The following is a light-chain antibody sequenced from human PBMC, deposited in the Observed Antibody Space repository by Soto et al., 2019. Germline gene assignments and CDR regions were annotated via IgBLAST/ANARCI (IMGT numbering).Light chain of an antibody. Sequence: EIVMTQSPATMSVSPGERATLSCRASQSVSNYVAWYQQKPGQAPRLLIYDASNRATGVPARFSGSGSGTDFTLTISRLEPEDFAVYYCQQYGSSPWTFGQGTKVDI. CDR1: QSVSNY. CDR3: QQYGSSPWT. V-gene: IGKV3-20*01. CDR2: DAS. J-gene: IGKJ1*01.